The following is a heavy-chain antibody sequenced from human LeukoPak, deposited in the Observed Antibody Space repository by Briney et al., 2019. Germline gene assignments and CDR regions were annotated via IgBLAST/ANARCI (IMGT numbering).Heavy chain of an antibody. V-gene: IGHV3-9*01. J-gene: IGHJ4*02. CDR3: AKGGSGDIVVVVAATPFDY. CDR2: ISWNSGSI. Sequence: GGSLRLSCAASGFTFDDYATHWVRQAPGKGLEWVSGISWNSGSIGYADSVKGRFTISRDNAKNSLYLQMNSLRAEDTALYYCAKGGSGDIVVVVAATPFDYWGQGTLVTVSS. D-gene: IGHD2-15*01. CDR1: GFTFDDYA.